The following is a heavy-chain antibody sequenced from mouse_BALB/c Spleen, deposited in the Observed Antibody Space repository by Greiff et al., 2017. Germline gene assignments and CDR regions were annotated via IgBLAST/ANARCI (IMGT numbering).Heavy chain of an antibody. CDR2: ISYSGST. J-gene: IGHJ1*01. V-gene: IGHV3-2*02. Sequence: EVKVEESGPGLVKPSQSLSLTCTVTGYSITSDYAWNWIRQFPGNKLEWMGYISYSGSTSYNPSLKSRISITRDTSKNQFFLQLNSVTTEDTATYYCAREDYGSSYWYFDVWGAGTTVTVSS. D-gene: IGHD1-1*01. CDR1: GYSITSDYA. CDR3: AREDYGSSYWYFDV.